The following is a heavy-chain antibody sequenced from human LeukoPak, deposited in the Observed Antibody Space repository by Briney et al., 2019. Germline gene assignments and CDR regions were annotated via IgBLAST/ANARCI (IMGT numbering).Heavy chain of an antibody. CDR2: ISYDGSNK. D-gene: IGHD2-21*01. CDR3: ARDVAAPGAL. CDR1: GFTFSSYA. V-gene: IGHV3-30-3*01. J-gene: IGHJ4*02. Sequence: GGSLRLSCAASGFTFSSYAMHWVRQAPGKGLEWVAVISYDGSNKYYADSVKGRFTISRDNSKNTLYLQMNSLRAEDTAVYYCARDVAAPGALWGQGTLVTVSS.